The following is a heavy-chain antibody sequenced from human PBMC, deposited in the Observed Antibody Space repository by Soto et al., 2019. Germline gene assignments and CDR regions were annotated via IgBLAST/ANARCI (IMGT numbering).Heavy chain of an antibody. CDR2: ISAYNGNT. CDR3: RRGFGYSRGWYVGFAP. J-gene: IGHJ5*02. Sequence: ASVMVSGKSSGYTFTSYGISWVRQAPGHGQEWMGWISAYNGNTNDAQNIQGRVTMTTDTSASTAYMELSSLRSEYTAVYDCRRGFGYSRGWYVGFAPWGKGPLVPV. D-gene: IGHD6-19*01. V-gene: IGHV1-18*01. CDR1: GYTFTSYG.